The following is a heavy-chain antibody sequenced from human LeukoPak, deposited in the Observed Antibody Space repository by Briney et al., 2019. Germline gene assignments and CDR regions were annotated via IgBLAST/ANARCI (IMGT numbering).Heavy chain of an antibody. CDR2: IWYDGNNK. D-gene: IGHD2-15*01. CDR3: ARSPTGSGRFDY. V-gene: IGHV3-33*01. J-gene: IGHJ4*02. Sequence: PGRSLRLSCAASGFTFSNYGMHWVRQAPGKGLEWVAVIWYDGNNKYYADSVKGRFTTSGDNSKNTLYLQMNSLRAEDTAVYYCARSPTGSGRFDYWGQGTLVTVSS. CDR1: GFTFSNYG.